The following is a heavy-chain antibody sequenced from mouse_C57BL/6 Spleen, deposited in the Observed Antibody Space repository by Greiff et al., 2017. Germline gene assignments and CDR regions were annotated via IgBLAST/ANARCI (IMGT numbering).Heavy chain of an antibody. V-gene: IGHV5-4*01. CDR3: ARDQESFAY. D-gene: IGHD1-3*01. J-gene: IGHJ3*01. CDR1: GFTFSSYA. CDR2: ISDGGSYT. Sequence: VKLVESGGGLVKPGGSLKLSCAASGFTFSSYAMSWVRQTPEKRLEWVATISDGGSYTYYPDNVKGRFTISRDNAKNNLYLQMSHLKSEDTAMYYCARDQESFAYWGQGTLVTVSA.